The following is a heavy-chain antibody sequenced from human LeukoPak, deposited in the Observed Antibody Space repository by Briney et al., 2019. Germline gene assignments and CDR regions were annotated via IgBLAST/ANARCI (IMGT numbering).Heavy chain of an antibody. CDR3: ARGMGEAVVTRFDY. CDR2: IKEDGSER. J-gene: IGHJ4*02. V-gene: IGHV3-7*01. Sequence: PGGSLRLSCAASGVTFSTFWMNWVRQAPGKGLEWLAYIKEDGSERNYVDSVKGRFTISRDNAKNSLFLQMNSLTAEDTAVYYCARGMGEAVVTRFDYWGLGTLVTVSS. D-gene: IGHD4-23*01. CDR1: GVTFSTFW.